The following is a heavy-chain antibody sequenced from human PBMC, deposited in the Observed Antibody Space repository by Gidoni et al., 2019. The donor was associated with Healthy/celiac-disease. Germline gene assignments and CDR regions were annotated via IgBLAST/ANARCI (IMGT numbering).Heavy chain of an antibody. CDR2: INHSGST. CDR1: GGSFSGYY. Sequence: QVQLQQWGAGLLKPSETLSLTCAVYGGSFSGYYWSWIRQPPGKGLEWIGEINHSGSTNYNPSLKSRVTISVDTSKNQFSLKLSSVTAADTAVYYCARVITIFGVVIGRDNWFDPWGQGTLVTVSS. V-gene: IGHV4-34*01. D-gene: IGHD3-3*01. J-gene: IGHJ5*02. CDR3: ARVITIFGVVIGRDNWFDP.